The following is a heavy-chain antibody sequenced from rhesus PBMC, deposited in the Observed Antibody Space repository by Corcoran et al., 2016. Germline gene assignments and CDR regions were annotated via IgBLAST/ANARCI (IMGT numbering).Heavy chain of an antibody. CDR3: ARDLEGLADY. CDR1: GFTFDDYA. Sequence: EVQLVESGGGVVQPGGSLRLSCAASGFTFDDYAMHWVRQAAGKGLEGVSGISWSGGSTYYADSVKGQFTISRDNAKNSLYLQMGSLRAEDTALYYCARDLEGLADYWGQGVLVTVSS. V-gene: IGHV3-201*01. CDR2: ISWSGGST. J-gene: IGHJ4*01.